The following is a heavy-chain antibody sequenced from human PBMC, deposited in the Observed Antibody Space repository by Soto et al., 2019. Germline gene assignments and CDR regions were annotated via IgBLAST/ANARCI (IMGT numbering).Heavy chain of an antibody. CDR3: ARGVRLWSGYYKGLGYYFDY. CDR1: GGSFSGYY. Sequence: SETLSLTCAVYGGSFSGYYWSWIRQPPGKGLEWIGEINHSGSTNYNPSLKSRVTISVDTSKNQFSLKLSSVTAADTAVYYCARGVRLWSGYYKGLGYYFDYWGQGTLVTVSS. D-gene: IGHD3-3*01. V-gene: IGHV4-34*01. J-gene: IGHJ4*02. CDR2: INHSGST.